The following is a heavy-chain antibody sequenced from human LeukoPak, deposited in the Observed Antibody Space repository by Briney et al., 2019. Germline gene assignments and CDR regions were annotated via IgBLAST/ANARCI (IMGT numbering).Heavy chain of an antibody. CDR2: INPNSGGT. Sequence: ASVKVSCKASGYTFTGYYMHWVREAPGQGLEWMGWINPNSGGTNYAQKFQGRVTMTRDTSISTAYMELSRLRSDDKAVYYCARSAVVGGSCDYWGQGTLVTVSS. V-gene: IGHV1-2*02. CDR3: ARSAVVGGSCDY. D-gene: IGHD4-23*01. J-gene: IGHJ4*02. CDR1: GYTFTGYY.